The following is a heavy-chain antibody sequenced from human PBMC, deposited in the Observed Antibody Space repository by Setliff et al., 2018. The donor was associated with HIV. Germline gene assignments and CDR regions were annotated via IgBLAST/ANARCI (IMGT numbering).Heavy chain of an antibody. CDR2: IKSKRDGGTI. D-gene: IGHD3-16*01. V-gene: IGHV3-15*01. CDR3: VAVTSLGGFKVLGS. CDR1: GFILSEDW. J-gene: IGHJ4*02. Sequence: GGSLRLSCAVSGFILSEDWMSWVRQAPGKGLEWLGRIKSKRDGGTIDYTAPVKGRFTISRDDSKSTLYLQMNSLKTEDTAVYYCVAVTSLGGFKVLGSWGQGTLVTVSS.